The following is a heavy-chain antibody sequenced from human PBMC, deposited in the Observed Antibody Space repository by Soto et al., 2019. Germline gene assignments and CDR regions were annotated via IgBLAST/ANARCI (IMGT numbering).Heavy chain of an antibody. V-gene: IGHV3-23*01. D-gene: IGHD1-26*01. J-gene: IGHJ4*02. CDR3: AKTYSGSYWGLFDY. CDR1: GFTFSSYA. CDR2: ISGSGGST. Sequence: EVQLLESGGGLVQPGGSLRLSCAASGFTFSSYAMGWVRQAPGKGLEWVSGISGSGGSTDYADSGKGRFTISRDQSKNMLYLQMNSLRAEETAVYYCAKTYSGSYWGLFDYWGQGILVTVSS.